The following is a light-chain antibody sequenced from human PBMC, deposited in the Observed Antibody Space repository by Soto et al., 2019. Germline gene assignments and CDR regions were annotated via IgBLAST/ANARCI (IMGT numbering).Light chain of an antibody. CDR1: SSDVGSYNL. V-gene: IGLV2-23*02. CDR3: CSYAGSSTWV. CDR2: EVS. Sequence: QSVLTQPASVSGSPGQSITISCTGTSSDVGSYNLVSWYQQHPGKAPKLMIYEVSKRPSGVSNRFSGSKSGNTASLTISGIQAEDEAEYYCCSYAGSSTWVFGGGTKVTVL. J-gene: IGLJ3*02.